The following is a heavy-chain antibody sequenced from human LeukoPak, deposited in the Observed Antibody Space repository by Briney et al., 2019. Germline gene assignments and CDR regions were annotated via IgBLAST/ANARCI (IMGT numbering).Heavy chain of an antibody. D-gene: IGHD3-10*01. CDR1: GGSISSYY. Sequence: SETLPLTCTVSGGSISSYYWSWIRQPPGKGLEWIGYIYYSGSTNYNPSLKSRVTISVDTSKNQFSLKLSSVTAADTAVYYCARVRGVYYFDYWGQGTLVTVSS. CDR2: IYYSGST. J-gene: IGHJ4*02. V-gene: IGHV4-59*12. CDR3: ARVRGVYYFDY.